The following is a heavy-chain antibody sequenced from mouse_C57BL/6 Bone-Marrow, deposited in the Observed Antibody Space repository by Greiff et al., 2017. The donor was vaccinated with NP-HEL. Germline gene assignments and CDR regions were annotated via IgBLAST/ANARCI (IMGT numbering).Heavy chain of an antibody. V-gene: IGHV14-3*01. D-gene: IGHD1-1*01. Sequence: EVQLQQSVAELVRPGASVKLSCTASGFNIKNTYMHWVQQRPEQGLEWIGRIDPANGNTKYAPKFQGQGTITADTSSNTTYLHLSSLTSEDTAIYYCARYPYYYGSSLWYFDGWGTGTTVTVSS. CDR2: IDPANGNT. J-gene: IGHJ1*03. CDR3: ARYPYYYGSSLWYFDG. CDR1: GFNIKNTY.